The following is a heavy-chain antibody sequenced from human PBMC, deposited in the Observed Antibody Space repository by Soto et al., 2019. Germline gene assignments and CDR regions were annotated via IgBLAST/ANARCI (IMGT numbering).Heavy chain of an antibody. CDR3: AHPRGYGVFDAYDI. CDR1: GFTFSTYA. J-gene: IGHJ3*02. Sequence: GGSLGLSCAASGFTFSTYAMSWVRQAPGKGLEWVSAISASGDSTYSADSVKGRFTISRDNSMNALYLQMSSLRIEDTAVYYCAHPRGYGVFDAYDIWGQGTMVTVSS. V-gene: IGHV3-23*01. D-gene: IGHD1-1*01. CDR2: ISASGDST.